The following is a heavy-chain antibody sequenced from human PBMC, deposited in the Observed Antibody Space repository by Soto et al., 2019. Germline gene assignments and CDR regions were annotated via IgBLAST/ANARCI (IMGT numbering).Heavy chain of an antibody. J-gene: IGHJ4*02. CDR3: ARDGQDYADYYFDY. CDR2: IWYDGSNK. CDR1: GFTFSSYG. V-gene: IGHV3-33*01. D-gene: IGHD4-17*01. Sequence: QVQLVESGGGVVQPGRSLRLSCAASGFTFSSYGMHWVRQAPGKGLEWVAVIWYDGSNKYYADSGKGRFTIYRDNSKNTLYLQMNSLRAEDTAVYYCARDGQDYADYYFDYWGQGTLVTVSS.